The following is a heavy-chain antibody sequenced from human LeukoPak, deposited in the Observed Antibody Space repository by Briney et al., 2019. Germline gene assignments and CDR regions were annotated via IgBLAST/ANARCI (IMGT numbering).Heavy chain of an antibody. CDR1: GFTVSSNY. CDR2: IYSGGST. CDR3: ARDGEYSGGYFDY. D-gene: IGHD6-6*01. V-gene: IGHV3-53*05. J-gene: IGHJ4*02. Sequence: PGGSLRLSCAASGFTVSSNYMSWVRQAPGKGLEWVSVIYSGGSTYYADSVKGRFTISRDNSKNTLYLQMNSLRAEDTAVYYCARDGEYSGGYFDYWGQGTLVTVSS.